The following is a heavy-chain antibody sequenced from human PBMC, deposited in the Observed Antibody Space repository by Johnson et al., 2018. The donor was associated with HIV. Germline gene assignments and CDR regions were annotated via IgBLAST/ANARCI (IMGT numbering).Heavy chain of an antibody. D-gene: IGHD6-13*01. Sequence: VQLVESGGGLVKPGGSLRLSCAASGFTVSSNNMSWVRQAPGKGLEWVSVIYSGGNTYYADSVNGRFTISRDNSKNSLFLQMNSLRVEDTAVYYCARSGGYPNAFDIWGQGTMVTVSS. J-gene: IGHJ3*02. CDR1: GFTVSSNN. CDR3: ARSGGYPNAFDI. CDR2: IYSGGNT. V-gene: IGHV3-66*01.